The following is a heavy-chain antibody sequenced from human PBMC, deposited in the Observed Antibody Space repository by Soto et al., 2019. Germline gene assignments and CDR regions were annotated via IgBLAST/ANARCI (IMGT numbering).Heavy chain of an antibody. V-gene: IGHV3-74*01. Sequence: GGSLRLSCAASGFTFSNDWMHWVRQAPGKGLVWVSRINSDGTTTNYADSVKGRFTISRDNSKNTLYLQMNSLRAEDTAVYYCARDPEGRLTIFGVVIQPYFDYWGQGTLVTVSS. D-gene: IGHD3-3*01. CDR2: INSDGTTT. CDR3: ARDPEGRLTIFGVVIQPYFDY. CDR1: GFTFSNDW. J-gene: IGHJ4*02.